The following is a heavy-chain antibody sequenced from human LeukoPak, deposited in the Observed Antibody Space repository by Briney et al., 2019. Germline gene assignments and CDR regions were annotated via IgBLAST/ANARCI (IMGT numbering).Heavy chain of an antibody. J-gene: IGHJ6*02. V-gene: IGHV3-11*01. CDR2: ISSSGSTI. CDR1: GFTFSDYY. Sequence: GGSLRLSCAASGFTFSDYYMSWIRQAPGKGLEWVSYISSSGSTIYYADSVKGRFTISRDNAKNSLYLQMNSLRAEDTAVYYCARVITMIVVGPGYMDVWGQGTTVTVSS. D-gene: IGHD3-22*01. CDR3: ARVITMIVVGPGYMDV.